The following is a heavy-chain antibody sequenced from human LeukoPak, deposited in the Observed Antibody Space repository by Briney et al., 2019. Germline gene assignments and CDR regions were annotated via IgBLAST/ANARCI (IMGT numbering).Heavy chain of an antibody. D-gene: IGHD3-10*01. CDR3: AKSRSGSANWALRIFDN. CDR1: GFTVTDNY. V-gene: IGHV3-53*01. Sequence: GGSLRLSCAASGFTVTDNYMNWVRQSSGKGLEWVSVIYGGGDTNYADSVKGRFTISRDNSENTLYVEMNSLRAEDTAIYYCAKSRSGSANWALRIFDNWGQGTLVSVSS. CDR2: IYGGGDT. J-gene: IGHJ4*02.